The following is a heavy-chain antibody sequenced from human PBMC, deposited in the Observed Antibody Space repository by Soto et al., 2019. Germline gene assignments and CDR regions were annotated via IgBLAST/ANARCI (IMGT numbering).Heavy chain of an antibody. CDR1: GFTFSSYW. Sequence: EVQLVESGGGLVQPGGSLRLSCAASGFTFSSYWMSWVRQAPGKGLEWLANIKVDGSEKYYVDSVKGRFTISRDNAKNSLYLQMISLRVEDTAVYYCARDIVATIGGFDYWGLGALVILSS. J-gene: IGHJ4*02. CDR2: IKVDGSEK. D-gene: IGHD5-12*01. V-gene: IGHV3-7*01. CDR3: ARDIVATIGGFDY.